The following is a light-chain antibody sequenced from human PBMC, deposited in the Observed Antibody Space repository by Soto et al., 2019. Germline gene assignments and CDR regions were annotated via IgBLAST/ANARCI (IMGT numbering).Light chain of an antibody. CDR2: QAS. CDR3: QQYDSYRT. J-gene: IGKJ1*01. CDR1: QIIDTW. V-gene: IGKV1-5*03. Sequence: DIQMTQSPSTLSASVGDRVTITCRASQIIDTWLAWYQHKPGKAPDLLIYQASSLASGVPSRFSGTRSGTEFTLTISSLQPDDFANYYCQQYDSYRTFGQGTKVEIK.